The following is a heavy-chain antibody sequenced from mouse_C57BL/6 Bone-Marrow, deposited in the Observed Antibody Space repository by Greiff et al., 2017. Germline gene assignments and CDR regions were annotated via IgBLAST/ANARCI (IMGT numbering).Heavy chain of an antibody. Sequence: EVKLVESGGDLVKPGGSLKLSCAASGFTFSSYGMSWVRQTPDKRLEWVATISSGGSYTYYPDSVKGRFTISRDNAKNTLYLQMSSLKSEDTAMYYCARHRVVATDYWGQGTTLTVSS. D-gene: IGHD1-1*01. V-gene: IGHV5-6*01. CDR1: GFTFSSYG. CDR3: ARHRVVATDY. CDR2: ISSGGSYT. J-gene: IGHJ2*01.